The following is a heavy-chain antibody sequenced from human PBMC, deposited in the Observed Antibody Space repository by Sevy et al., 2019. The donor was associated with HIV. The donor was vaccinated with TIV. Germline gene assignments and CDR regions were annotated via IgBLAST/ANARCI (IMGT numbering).Heavy chain of an antibody. Sequence: GGSLRLSCAASGFTFSTYAMHWVRQAPGKGLEWVAVISYDGSNKYYADSVKGRFTISRDNSKNTLYLQMNSLRAKDTAVYYCARDTGSRDSSGYEDYYYYGMDVWGQGTTVTVSS. CDR1: GFTFSTYA. CDR3: ARDTGSRDSSGYEDYYYYGMDV. D-gene: IGHD3-22*01. J-gene: IGHJ6*02. V-gene: IGHV3-30-3*01. CDR2: ISYDGSNK.